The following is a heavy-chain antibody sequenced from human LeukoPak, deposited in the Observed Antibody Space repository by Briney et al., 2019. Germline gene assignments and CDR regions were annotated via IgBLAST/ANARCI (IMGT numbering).Heavy chain of an antibody. CDR1: GGSFSGYY. J-gene: IGHJ4*02. D-gene: IGHD5-24*01. CDR2: INHSGST. V-gene: IGHV4-34*01. CDR3: ARRSYNSPFRY. Sequence: SETLSLTCAVYGGSFSGYYWSWIRQPPGKGLEWIGEINHSGSTNYNPSLKSRVTISVDTSKNQFSLKLRSVTAADTAVYYCARRSYNSPFRYWGQGTLVTVSS.